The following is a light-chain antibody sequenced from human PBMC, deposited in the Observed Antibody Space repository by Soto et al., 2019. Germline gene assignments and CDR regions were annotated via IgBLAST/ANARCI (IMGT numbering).Light chain of an antibody. CDR1: QSISSN. V-gene: IGKV3-15*01. CDR3: QQYNNWPRAT. J-gene: IGKJ4*02. Sequence: DIVMTQSPATLSASPGERATLSCRASQSISSNLAWYQQKPGQAPRLLMFRTSSRATGFPARFSGSGPGTEFNLTISSLQSEDFGVYYCQQYNNWPRATFGGGTKVDIK. CDR2: RTS.